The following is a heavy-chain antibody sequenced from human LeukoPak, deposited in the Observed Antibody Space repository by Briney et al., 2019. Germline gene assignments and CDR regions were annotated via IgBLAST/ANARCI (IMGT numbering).Heavy chain of an antibody. CDR2: IYHSGST. CDR1: GYSISRGYY. J-gene: IGHJ4*02. Sequence: SETLSPTCTVSGYSISRGYYWGWIRQPPGKGLEWIGSIYHSGSTYYNPSLKSRVTISVDTSKNQFSLKLSSVTAADTAVYYCARVGATRDNFDYWGQGTLVTVSS. CDR3: ARVGATRDNFDY. D-gene: IGHD2-15*01. V-gene: IGHV4-38-2*02.